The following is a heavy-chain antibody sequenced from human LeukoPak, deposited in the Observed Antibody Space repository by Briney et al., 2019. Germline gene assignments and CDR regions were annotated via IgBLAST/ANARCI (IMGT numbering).Heavy chain of an antibody. CDR1: GYTFTGYY. Sequence: ASVKVSCKASGYTFTGYYMHWVRQAPGQGLEWMGWINPNSGGTNYAQKFQGRVTMTRDTSISTAYMELSRLRSEDTAVYYCARAVAEQLVLVNWFDPWGQGTLVTVSS. CDR2: INPNSGGT. D-gene: IGHD6-13*01. CDR3: ARAVAEQLVLVNWFDP. V-gene: IGHV1-2*02. J-gene: IGHJ5*02.